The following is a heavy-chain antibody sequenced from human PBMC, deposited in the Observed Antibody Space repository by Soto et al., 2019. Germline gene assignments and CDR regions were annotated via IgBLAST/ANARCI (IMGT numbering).Heavy chain of an antibody. CDR3: ARTADGSSLQYWYFDV. D-gene: IGHD2-2*01. CDR1: GGTLSSYT. V-gene: IGHV1-69*02. CDR2: IIPILDIA. J-gene: IGHJ2*01. Sequence: QVQLVQSGAEVKKPGSSVKVSCKASGGTLSSYTISWVRQAPGQGLEWMGRIIPILDIANYAQKFQGRVTITADKSASTAYMELSSLRSEDTAVYYCARTADGSSLQYWYFDVWGRGTLVTVSS.